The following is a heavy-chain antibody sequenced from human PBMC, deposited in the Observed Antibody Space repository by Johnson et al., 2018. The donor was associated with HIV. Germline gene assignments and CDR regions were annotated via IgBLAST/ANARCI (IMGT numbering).Heavy chain of an antibody. Sequence: VQLVESGGGLIQPGGSLRLSCAASGFTVSSNYMNWVRQAPGKGLEWVSVIYSGGSTYYADSVKGRFTISRDNSKNTLYLQMTSLRAEDTAVYYCARLPVLVVVAGRPHGFDIWGQGTMVTVSS. D-gene: IGHD2-15*01. J-gene: IGHJ3*02. CDR2: IYSGGST. V-gene: IGHV3-53*01. CDR1: GFTVSSNY. CDR3: ARLPVLVVVAGRPHGFDI.